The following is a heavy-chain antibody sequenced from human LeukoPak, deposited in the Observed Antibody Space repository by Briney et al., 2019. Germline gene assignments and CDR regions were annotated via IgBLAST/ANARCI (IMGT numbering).Heavy chain of an antibody. J-gene: IGHJ6*02. Sequence: GGSLRLSCAASGFTFSSYGMHWVRQAPGKGLEWVAVIWYDGSNKYNADSVKGRFTISRDNSKNTLYLQMNSLRAEDTAVYYCARPTIARGTYYYYGMDVWGQGTTVTVSS. CDR1: GFTFSSYG. CDR2: IWYDGSNK. D-gene: IGHD6-6*01. CDR3: ARPTIARGTYYYYGMDV. V-gene: IGHV3-33*08.